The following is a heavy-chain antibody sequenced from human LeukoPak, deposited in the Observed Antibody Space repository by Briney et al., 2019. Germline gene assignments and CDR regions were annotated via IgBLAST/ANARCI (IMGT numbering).Heavy chain of an antibody. V-gene: IGHV1-69*05. CDR1: GGTFSSYA. CDR3: ARGWSIAVAGLFDY. J-gene: IGHJ4*02. D-gene: IGHD6-19*01. CDR2: IIPIFGTA. Sequence: SVKVSCKASGGTFSSYAIRWVRQAPGQGLEWMGGIIPIFGTANYAQKFQGRVTITTDESTSTAYMELSSLRSEDTAVYYCARGWSIAVAGLFDYWGQGTLVTVSS.